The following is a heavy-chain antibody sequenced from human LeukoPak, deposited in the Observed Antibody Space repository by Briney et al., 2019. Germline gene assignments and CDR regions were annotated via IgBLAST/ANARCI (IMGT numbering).Heavy chain of an antibody. CDR3: AXRWRGTSLYYYYYYMXV. D-gene: IGHD2-2*01. V-gene: IGHV1-24*01. CDR1: GYILTELS. J-gene: IGHJ6*03. CDR2: FDPEDGET. Sequence: GASVKVSCKVSGYILTELSMHWVRQAPGKGLEWMGGFDPEDGETLYAQKLQGRVTMTEDASTDTAYMELSSLSSEDTAMYYCAXRWRGTSLYYYYYYMXVXXKGTXXTVS.